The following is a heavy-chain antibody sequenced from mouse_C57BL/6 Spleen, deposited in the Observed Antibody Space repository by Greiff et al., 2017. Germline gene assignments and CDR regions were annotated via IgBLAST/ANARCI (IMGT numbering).Heavy chain of an antibody. J-gene: IGHJ2*01. CDR1: GFTFSSYG. CDR2: ISSGGSYT. CDR3: ARLLGNYFDY. V-gene: IGHV5-6*01. Sequence: EVMLVESGGDLVKPGGSLKLSCAASGFTFSSYGMSWVRQTPDKRLEWVATISSGGSYTYYPDSVKGRFTISRDNDKNTLYLQMSSLKSEDTAMYYCARLLGNYFDYWGQGTTLTVSS.